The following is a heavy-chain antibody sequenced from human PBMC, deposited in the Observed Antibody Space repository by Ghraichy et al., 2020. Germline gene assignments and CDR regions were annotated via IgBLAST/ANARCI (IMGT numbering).Heavy chain of an antibody. CDR3: ARDLEIGDTMVRGVIARRYYYYGMDV. V-gene: IGHV1-2*02. D-gene: IGHD3-10*01. CDR2: INPNSGGT. Sequence: GWINPNSGGTNYAQKFQGRVTMTRDTSIRTAYMELSRLRSDDTAVYYCARDLEIGDTMVRGVIARRYYYYGMDVWGQGTTVTVSS. J-gene: IGHJ6*02.